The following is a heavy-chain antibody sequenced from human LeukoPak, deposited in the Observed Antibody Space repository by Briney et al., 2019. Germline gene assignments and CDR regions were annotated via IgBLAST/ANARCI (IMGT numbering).Heavy chain of an antibody. Sequence: GGSLRPSRAASGFTFSSYAMHWVRQAPGKGLEYVSAISSNGGSTYYANSVKGRFTISRDNSKNTLYLQIGSLRAEDMAVYYCAREGSRSPYYYYGMDVWGQGTTVTVSS. V-gene: IGHV3-64*01. CDR2: ISSNGGST. CDR1: GFTFSSYA. J-gene: IGHJ6*02. D-gene: IGHD6-13*01. CDR3: AREGSRSPYYYYGMDV.